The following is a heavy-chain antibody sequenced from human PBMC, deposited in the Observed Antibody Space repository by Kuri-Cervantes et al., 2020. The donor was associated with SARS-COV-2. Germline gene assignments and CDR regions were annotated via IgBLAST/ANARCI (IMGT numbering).Heavy chain of an antibody. D-gene: IGHD5-18*01. CDR1: GFTFSSYG. CDR2: IRYDGSNK. Sequence: GGSLSLSCAASGFTFSSYGMHWVRQAPGKGLEWVSFIRYDGSNKYYADSVKGRFTISRDNAKNSLYLQMNSLRAEDTAVYYCAKDRGYSYGQRDAFDIWGQGTMVTVSS. V-gene: IGHV3-30*02. CDR3: AKDRGYSYGQRDAFDI. J-gene: IGHJ3*02.